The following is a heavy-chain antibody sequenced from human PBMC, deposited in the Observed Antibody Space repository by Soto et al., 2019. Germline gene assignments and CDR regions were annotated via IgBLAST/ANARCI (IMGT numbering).Heavy chain of an antibody. CDR1: GFTFSSYS. D-gene: IGHD3-3*01. Sequence: PGGSLRLSCAASGFTFSSYSMNWVRQAPGKGLEWVSSISSSSYIYYADSVKGRFTISRDNAKNSLYLQMNSLRAEDTAVYYCARDGTYYDFWSGYSYFDYWGQGTLVTVSS. CDR3: ARDGTYYDFWSGYSYFDY. V-gene: IGHV3-21*01. CDR2: ISSSSYI. J-gene: IGHJ4*02.